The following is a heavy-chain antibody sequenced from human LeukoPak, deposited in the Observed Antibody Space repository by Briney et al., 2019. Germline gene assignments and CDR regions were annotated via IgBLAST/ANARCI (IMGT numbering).Heavy chain of an antibody. Sequence: SQTLSLTCAISGDSVSSNSAAWNWIRQSPSRGLEWLGRTYYRSKWYNDYAVSVKSRITINPDTSKNQFSLQLNSVTPEDTAVYYCAGDRREARLWRYYGMDVWGQGTTVTVSS. CDR2: TYYRSKWYN. D-gene: IGHD5-18*01. CDR3: AGDRREARLWRYYGMDV. J-gene: IGHJ6*02. CDR1: GDSVSSNSAA. V-gene: IGHV6-1*01.